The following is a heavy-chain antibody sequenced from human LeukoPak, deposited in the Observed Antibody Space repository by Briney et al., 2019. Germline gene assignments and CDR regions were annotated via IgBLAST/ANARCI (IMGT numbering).Heavy chain of an antibody. D-gene: IGHD3-10*01. Sequence: PGGSLRLSCAASGFTFSSYAMHWVRQAPGKGLEWVAVISYDGSNKYYADSVKGRFTISRDNSKNTLYLQMNGLRAEDTAVYYCARFPRGQGDYWGQGTLVTVSS. CDR3: ARFPRGQGDY. V-gene: IGHV3-30-3*01. J-gene: IGHJ4*02. CDR1: GFTFSSYA. CDR2: ISYDGSNK.